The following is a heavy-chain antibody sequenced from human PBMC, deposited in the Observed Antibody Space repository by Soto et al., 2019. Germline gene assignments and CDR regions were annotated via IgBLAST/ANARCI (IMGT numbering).Heavy chain of an antibody. Sequence: ASVKVSCKASGYTFTSYGISWVRQAPGQGLEWMGWISAYNGNTNYAQKLQGRVTMTTDTSTSTAYMELRSLRSDDTAVYYCARDPLYDSSGYHPMDFDYWGQGTLVTVSS. CDR3: ARDPLYDSSGYHPMDFDY. CDR1: GYTFTSYG. J-gene: IGHJ4*02. V-gene: IGHV1-18*01. D-gene: IGHD3-22*01. CDR2: ISAYNGNT.